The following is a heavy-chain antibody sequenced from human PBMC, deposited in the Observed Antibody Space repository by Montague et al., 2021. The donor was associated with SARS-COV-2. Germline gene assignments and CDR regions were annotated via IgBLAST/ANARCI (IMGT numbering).Heavy chain of an antibody. V-gene: IGHV4-39*01. D-gene: IGHD6-19*01. CDR3: VAEWLAIYYFDF. CDR1: GGSISSSNYY. J-gene: IGHJ4*02. Sequence: SETLSLTCTVSGGSISSSNYYWCWIREPPGQGLDWLGSLFYSGSSXYNPSLKSRVTISVDTSKNQFSLRLSSVTAADTAVYYCVAEWLAIYYFDFWGQGTLVTVSS. CDR2: LFYSGSS.